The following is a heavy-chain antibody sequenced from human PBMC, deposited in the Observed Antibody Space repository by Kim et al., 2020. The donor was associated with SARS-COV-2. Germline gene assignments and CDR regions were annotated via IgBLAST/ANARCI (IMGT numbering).Heavy chain of an antibody. Sequence: ASVKVSCKASGYTFTSYGISWVRQAPGQGLEWMGWISAYNGNTNYAQKLQGRVTMTTDTSTSTAYMELRSLESDDTAVYYCARQVCGGDCYSWEYYYGMDVWGQGTTVTVSS. D-gene: IGHD2-21*02. V-gene: IGHV1-18*04. CDR2: ISAYNGNT. CDR1: GYTFTSYG. CDR3: ARQVCGGDCYSWEYYYGMDV. J-gene: IGHJ6*02.